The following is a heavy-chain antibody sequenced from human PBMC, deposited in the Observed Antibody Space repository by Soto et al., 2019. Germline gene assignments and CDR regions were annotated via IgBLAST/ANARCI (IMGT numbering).Heavy chain of an antibody. V-gene: IGHV3-13*01. CDR2: IGTAGDT. D-gene: IGHD3-9*01. CDR1: GFTFSSYD. CDR3: AREITHYDILTGGNYGMDV. J-gene: IGHJ6*02. Sequence: PGGSLRLSCAASGFTFSSYDMHWVRQATGKGLEWVSAIGTAGDTYYPGSVKGRFTISRENAKNSLYLQMNSLRAEDTAVYYCAREITHYDILTGGNYGMDVWGQGTTVTVSS.